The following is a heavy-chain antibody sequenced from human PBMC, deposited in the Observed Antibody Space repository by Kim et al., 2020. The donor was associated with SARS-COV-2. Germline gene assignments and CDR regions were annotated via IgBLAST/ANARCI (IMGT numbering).Heavy chain of an antibody. CDR2: IYYSGGT. D-gene: IGHD3-10*01. J-gene: IGHJ5*01. Sequence: SETLSLTCTVSGGSIDSSSYYWGWIRQPPGKGLEWIGSIYYSGGTYYNPSLKSRVTISIDTSKNQFSLKLSSVTAADTAVYYCARDRMVRGVIGPIYWF. CDR1: GGSIDSSSYY. CDR3: ARDRMVRGVIGPIYWF. V-gene: IGHV4-39*07.